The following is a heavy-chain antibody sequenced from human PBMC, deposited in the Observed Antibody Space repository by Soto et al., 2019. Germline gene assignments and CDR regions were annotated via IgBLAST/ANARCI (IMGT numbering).Heavy chain of an antibody. Sequence: QLQLQESGPGLVKPSETLSLTCSVAGGSISSCTCYWAWIRQPPGKGLEWIASIYSGGTTHYNPPPIGRVAISVDPSKDQVARRQSSVPAADTAVYFCARMYYYGSGADHWGQGTLVTVSS. D-gene: IGHD3-10*01. CDR3: ARMYYYGSGADH. J-gene: IGHJ1*01. CDR1: GGSISSCTCY. V-gene: IGHV4-39*01. CDR2: IYSGGTT.